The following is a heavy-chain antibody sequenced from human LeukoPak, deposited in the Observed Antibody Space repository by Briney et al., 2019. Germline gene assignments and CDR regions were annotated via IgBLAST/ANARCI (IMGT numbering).Heavy chain of an antibody. J-gene: IGHJ4*02. V-gene: IGHV3-48*01. Sequence: GGSLRLSCAASGFTFSSYSMNWVRQAPGKGLEWVSYISSSSSTIYYADSMKGRFTISRDNAKDSLYLQMNSLRAEDTAVYYCATDLTYWGQGTLVTVAS. CDR1: GFTFSSYS. CDR3: ATDLTY. D-gene: IGHD3-9*01. CDR2: ISSSSSTI.